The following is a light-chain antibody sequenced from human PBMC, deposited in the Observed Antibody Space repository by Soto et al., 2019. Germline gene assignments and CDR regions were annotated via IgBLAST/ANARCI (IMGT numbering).Light chain of an antibody. CDR3: MQGTHWTRT. CDR2: KVS. CDR1: QXLVYSDGNTY. V-gene: IGKV2-30*01. J-gene: IGKJ5*01. Sequence: EVVMTQSTLSLRVTLGQPASISCRSSQXLVYSDGNTYLNWFQKRXGQSPRXXIYKVSNRDSGVPDRFSGSGSGTDFKLKISRVEAEDVGVYYCMQGTHWTRTFGQGTRLEIK.